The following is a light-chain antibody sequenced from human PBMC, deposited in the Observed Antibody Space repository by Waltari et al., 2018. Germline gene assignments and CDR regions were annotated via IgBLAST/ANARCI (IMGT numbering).Light chain of an antibody. CDR3: QHYNNRPLT. CDR1: QSVSSN. V-gene: IGKV3-15*01. CDR2: GAS. J-gene: IGKJ4*01. Sequence: EIVMTQAPVTLSVSPGERATLFCRASQSVSSNLAWYQQKPGRGPRLPIYGASIRATGIPARFTGSGSGTEFTLTISRLQSEDFAVYFCQHYNNRPLTFGGGTKVEI.